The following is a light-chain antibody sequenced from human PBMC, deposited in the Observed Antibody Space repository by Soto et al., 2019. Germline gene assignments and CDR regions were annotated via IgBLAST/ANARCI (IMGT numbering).Light chain of an antibody. V-gene: IGKV3-11*01. J-gene: IGKJ5*01. CDR3: QQRSNWPIT. CDR2: DAS. Sequence: EIVLTQSPATLSLSPGERATLSCRASQSIRTSLAWYQQKPGQAPRLLIYDASNRATGIPARFSGSGSGTDFTLTISSLEPEDFAVYYCQQRSNWPITFGQGTRLEIK. CDR1: QSIRTS.